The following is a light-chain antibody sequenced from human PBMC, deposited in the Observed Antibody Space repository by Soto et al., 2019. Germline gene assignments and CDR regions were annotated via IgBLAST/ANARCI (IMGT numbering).Light chain of an antibody. CDR1: QSVSSN. CDR2: GAS. CDR3: QQYNNWPGYT. Sequence: EIVMTQSPATLSVSPGERATLSSRASQSVSSNLAWYQQKPGQAPRLLIYGASIRATGIPARFSGSGSGTEFTLTISSLQSEDFAVYYCQQYNNWPGYTFGHGTKLEIK. J-gene: IGKJ2*01. V-gene: IGKV3-15*01.